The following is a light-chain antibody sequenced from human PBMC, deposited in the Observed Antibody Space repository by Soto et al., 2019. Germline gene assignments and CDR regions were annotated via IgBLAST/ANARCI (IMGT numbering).Light chain of an antibody. Sequence: DIVMTQSPDSLAVSLGERATINCKSSQSVLYSSNNKHYLAWYQQKPGQPPKLLIYWASTRESGVPDRFSGSGSGTDFTLTISSLQAEDVAVYYCQQYYSTPPFGGGTKVEIK. J-gene: IGKJ4*01. CDR1: QSVLYSSNNKHY. CDR2: WAS. V-gene: IGKV4-1*01. CDR3: QQYYSTPP.